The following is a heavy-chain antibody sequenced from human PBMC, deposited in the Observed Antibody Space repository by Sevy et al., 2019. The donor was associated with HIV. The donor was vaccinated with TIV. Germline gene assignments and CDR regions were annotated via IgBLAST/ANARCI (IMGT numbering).Heavy chain of an antibody. Sequence: GGSLRLSCAASGFTFSSYSMNWVRQAPGKGLEWVSSIISSSSYIYYADSVKGRFTISRDNAKNSLYLQMNSLRAEDTAVYYCARGTYCSSTSCYGIWGQGTLVTVSS. CDR2: IISSSSYI. J-gene: IGHJ4*02. CDR1: GFTFSSYS. V-gene: IGHV3-21*01. D-gene: IGHD2-2*01. CDR3: ARGTYCSSTSCYGI.